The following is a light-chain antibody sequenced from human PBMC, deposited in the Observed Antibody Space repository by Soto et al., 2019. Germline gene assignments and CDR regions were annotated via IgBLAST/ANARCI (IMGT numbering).Light chain of an antibody. J-gene: IGKJ1*01. CDR1: QGISSY. CDR2: DAS. CDR3: QQCYMGWT. Sequence: IQLTQSPSSLSASVGDRVTITCRASQGISSYLAWYQQKPGKAPKLLIYDASTLHSGVPSRFSGGGSGTDFTLTISSLQPEDFATYYCQQCYMGWTFGQGTKVDIK. V-gene: IGKV1-9*01.